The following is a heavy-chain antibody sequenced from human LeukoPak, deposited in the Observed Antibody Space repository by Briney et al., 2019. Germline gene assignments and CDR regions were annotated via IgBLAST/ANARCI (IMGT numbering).Heavy chain of an antibody. CDR2: IYYSGST. Sequence: PSETLSLTCTVSGGSISSYYWSWIRQPPGKGLEWIGSIYYSGSTYYNPSLKSRVTISVDTSKNQFSLKLSSVTAADTAVYYCARRGLAAAFDYWGQGTLVTVSS. V-gene: IGHV4-59*05. D-gene: IGHD6-13*01. CDR1: GGSISSYY. J-gene: IGHJ4*02. CDR3: ARRGLAAAFDY.